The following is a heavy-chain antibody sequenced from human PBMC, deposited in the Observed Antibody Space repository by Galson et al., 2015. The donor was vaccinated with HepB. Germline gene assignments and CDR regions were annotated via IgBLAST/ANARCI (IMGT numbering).Heavy chain of an antibody. J-gene: IGHJ4*02. CDR1: GYTFTSYG. V-gene: IGHV1-18*04. CDR2: ISASNGNT. D-gene: IGHD1-26*01. Sequence: SVKVSCKASGYTFTSYGISWVRQAPGQGLEWMGWISASNGNTDYARKFQDRVTLTTDTSTDTVYMDLRSLTSDDTAVYYCARDDGQCVGRGFDYWGQGTLVTVSS. CDR3: ARDDGQCVGRGFDY.